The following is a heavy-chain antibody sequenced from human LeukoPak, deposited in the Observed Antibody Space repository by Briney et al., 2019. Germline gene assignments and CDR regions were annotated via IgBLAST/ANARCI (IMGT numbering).Heavy chain of an antibody. Sequence: GSLRLSCAASGFTFSSYAMSWVRQAPGKGLEWVSAISGSGGSTYYADSVKGRFTISRDNSKNTLYLQMSSLRAEDTAVYYCAKDHSLGYCSSTSCPGPVDYWGQGTLVTVSS. J-gene: IGHJ4*02. V-gene: IGHV3-23*01. CDR2: ISGSGGST. D-gene: IGHD2-2*01. CDR1: GFTFSSYA. CDR3: AKDHSLGYCSSTSCPGPVDY.